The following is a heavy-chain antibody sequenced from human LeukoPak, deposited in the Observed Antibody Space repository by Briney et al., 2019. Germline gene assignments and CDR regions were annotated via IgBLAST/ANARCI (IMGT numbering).Heavy chain of an antibody. CDR1: GFTFRSYD. CDR3: ARVWLRDYMDV. Sequence: GGSLRLSCAVSGFTFRSYDMNWVRQAPGKGLEWVAAITADGGSTHYTTSVKGRFIISRDTPKNTLSLQMNNLRAEDTAVYFCARVWLRDYMDVWGEGTTVSVSS. CDR2: ITADGGST. V-gene: IGHV3-23*01. J-gene: IGHJ6*03. D-gene: IGHD5-12*01.